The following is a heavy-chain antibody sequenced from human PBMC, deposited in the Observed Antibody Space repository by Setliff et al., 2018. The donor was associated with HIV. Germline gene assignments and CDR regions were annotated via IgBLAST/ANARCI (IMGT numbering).Heavy chain of an antibody. Sequence: GESLTISCAPSGFTFSNYAMNWVRQAPGKGLEWVSSLSDSGGRTNYADSVKGRFTISRDNSKNTLYLQMNSLRAEDTALYYCAKSMRGFTYGKFDYWGQGTQVTVSS. V-gene: IGHV3-23*01. CDR2: LSDSGGRT. J-gene: IGHJ4*02. CDR1: GFTFSNYA. D-gene: IGHD5-18*01. CDR3: AKSMRGFTYGKFDY.